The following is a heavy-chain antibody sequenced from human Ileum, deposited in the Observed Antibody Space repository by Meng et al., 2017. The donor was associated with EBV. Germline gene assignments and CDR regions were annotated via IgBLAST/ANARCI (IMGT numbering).Heavy chain of an antibody. Sequence: QAQTVQSGTEVKRPGASVKVPCKASGYNFGSYGFSWVRQAPGQGLEWMGRISADSGNTNYPQKFQGRVTMTTDTSTRTAYMEVRRLRSDDTAVYYCARGVTTVLYWFFDLWGRGTLVTVSS. CDR3: ARGVTTVLYWFFDL. V-gene: IGHV1-18*01. D-gene: IGHD4-11*01. CDR2: ISADSGNT. J-gene: IGHJ2*01. CDR1: GYNFGSYG.